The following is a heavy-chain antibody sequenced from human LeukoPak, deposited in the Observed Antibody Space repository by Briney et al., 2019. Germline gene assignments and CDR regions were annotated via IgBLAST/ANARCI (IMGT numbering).Heavy chain of an antibody. CDR3: AKEAARAWDYDFWSGYYTGFDY. D-gene: IGHD3-3*01. V-gene: IGHV3-30*04. CDR1: GFSFSSYA. CDR2: IVYDGSNK. Sequence: GGSLRLSCAASGFSFSSYAMHWVRQAPGKGLEWVTLIVYDGSNKYYADSVKGRFTISRDNSKNTLYLQMNSLRAEDTAVYYCAKEAARAWDYDFWSGYYTGFDYWGQGTLVTVSS. J-gene: IGHJ4*02.